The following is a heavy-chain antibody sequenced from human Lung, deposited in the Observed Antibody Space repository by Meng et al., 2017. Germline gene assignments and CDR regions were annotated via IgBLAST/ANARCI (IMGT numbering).Heavy chain of an antibody. Sequence: SETLSLTCTVSGGSISSRSYYWGWSRQTPGKGLEWIGSIYYSGSTYYNPSLKSRVTISVDTSKNQFSLKVTSVTAADTAVYYCARDRICSGGSCYEVDYWGQGTLVTVSS. J-gene: IGHJ4*02. CDR1: GGSISSRSYY. CDR2: IYYSGST. CDR3: ARDRICSGGSCYEVDY. V-gene: IGHV4-39*07. D-gene: IGHD2-15*01.